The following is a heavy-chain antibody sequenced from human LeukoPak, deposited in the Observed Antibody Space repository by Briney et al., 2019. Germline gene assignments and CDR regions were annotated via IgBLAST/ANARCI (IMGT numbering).Heavy chain of an antibody. V-gene: IGHV1-69*05. Sequence: SVKVSCKASGGTFSSCAISWVRQAPGQGLEWMGGIIPIFGTANYAQKFQGRVTITTDESTSTAYMELSSLRSEDTAVYYCARGAAARPYYFDYWGQGTLVTVSS. D-gene: IGHD6-6*01. CDR3: ARGAAARPYYFDY. CDR2: IIPIFGTA. J-gene: IGHJ4*02. CDR1: GGTFSSCA.